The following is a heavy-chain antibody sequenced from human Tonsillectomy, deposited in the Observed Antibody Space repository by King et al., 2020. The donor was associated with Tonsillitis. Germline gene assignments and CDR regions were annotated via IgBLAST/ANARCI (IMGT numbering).Heavy chain of an antibody. CDR2: IYYSGDT. CDR1: GGSISSSRHY. D-gene: IGHD3-10*01. V-gene: IGHV4-39*07. CDR3: ARRTFVWFGDLHGSFDY. Sequence: QLQESGPGLVKPSETLSLTCTVSGGSISSSRHYWGWIRQPPGEGLEWIGSIYYSGDTYYNPSLESRVTISLVTSKDQFSLKLSSVTAADTAMYYCARRTFVWFGDLHGSFDYWGQGTPVTVSS. J-gene: IGHJ4*02.